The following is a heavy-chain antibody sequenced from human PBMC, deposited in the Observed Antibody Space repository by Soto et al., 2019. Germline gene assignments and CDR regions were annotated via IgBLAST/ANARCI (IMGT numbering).Heavy chain of an antibody. D-gene: IGHD3-3*01. V-gene: IGHV4-39*01. Sequence: ASETLSLTCTVSGGSISSSSYYWGWIRQPPGKGLEWIGSIYYSGSTYYNPSLKSRVTISVDTSKNQFSLKLSSVTAADTAVYYCASGGPYDFWSGYSTTIDYWGQGTLVTVSS. J-gene: IGHJ4*02. CDR3: ASGGPYDFWSGYSTTIDY. CDR1: GGSISSSSYY. CDR2: IYYSGST.